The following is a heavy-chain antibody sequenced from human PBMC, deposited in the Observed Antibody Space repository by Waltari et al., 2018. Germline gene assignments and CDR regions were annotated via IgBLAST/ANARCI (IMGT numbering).Heavy chain of an antibody. V-gene: IGHV1-69*01. CDR1: GGTFSSYA. CDR3: AREEGYYYDSSGFNWFDP. CDR2: IIPSFGTA. J-gene: IGHJ5*02. D-gene: IGHD3-22*01. Sequence: QVQLVQSGAEVKKPGSSVKVSCKASGGTFSSYASSWVRPAPGQGLEWMGGIIPSFGTANYAQKFQGRVTITADESTSTAYMELSSLRSEDTAVYYCAREEGYYYDSSGFNWFDPWGQGTLVTVSS.